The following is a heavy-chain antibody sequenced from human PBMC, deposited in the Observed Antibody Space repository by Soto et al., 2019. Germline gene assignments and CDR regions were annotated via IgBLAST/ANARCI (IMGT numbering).Heavy chain of an antibody. V-gene: IGHV3-23*01. CDR2: ITDTGGDT. Sequence: GGSLRLSCVASGITFGGRAMSWVRQAPGEGLEWVSTITDTGGDTKYSDSVRGRVTMSRDNSKKTLYLQMNNLRVEDSALYYFARGSTDSYPGSRIFDFWGRGTLVTVAS. J-gene: IGHJ4*02. D-gene: IGHD3-10*01. CDR3: ARGSTDSYPGSRIFDF. CDR1: GITFGGRA.